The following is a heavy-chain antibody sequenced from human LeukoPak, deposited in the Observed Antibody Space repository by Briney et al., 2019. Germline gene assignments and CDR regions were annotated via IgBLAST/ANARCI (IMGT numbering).Heavy chain of an antibody. CDR2: INPTSGST. CDR3: ARDGGYSSGYYRGLY. CDR1: GYTFTSYF. Sequence: ASVKVSCKASGYTFTSYFLHWVRQAPGQGPEWLGIINPTSGSTTYAQKFLGRVTVTRDRSTSTVYMELNSLRSEDTAVYYCARDGGYSSGYYRGLYWGQGTLVTVSS. V-gene: IGHV1-46*01. D-gene: IGHD6-19*01. J-gene: IGHJ4*02.